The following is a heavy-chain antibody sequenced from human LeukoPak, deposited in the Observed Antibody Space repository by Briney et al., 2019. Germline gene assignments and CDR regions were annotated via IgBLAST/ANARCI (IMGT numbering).Heavy chain of an antibody. CDR2: INTNTGNA. CDR1: GYTFTNFA. V-gene: IGHV7-4-1*02. Sequence: ASVKVSCKASGYTFTNFAMNWVRQAAGQGLEWMGCINTNTGNATYAQGFTGRFVFSLDTSVSTAYLQISSLKAEDTAVYYCAREAVRDSSGYYQDDYWGQGTLVTVSS. D-gene: IGHD3-22*01. CDR3: AREAVRDSSGYYQDDY. J-gene: IGHJ4*02.